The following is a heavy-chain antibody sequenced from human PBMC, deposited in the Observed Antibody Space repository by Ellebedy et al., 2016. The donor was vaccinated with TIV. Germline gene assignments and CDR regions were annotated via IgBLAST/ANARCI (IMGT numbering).Heavy chain of an antibody. CDR1: GYTLTELS. V-gene: IGHV1-24*01. CDR3: VTDLEDGNYGRFFDL. J-gene: IGHJ2*01. D-gene: IGHD3-3*01. Sequence: AASVKVSCKVSGYTLTELSMHWVRQAPGKGLEWMGGFDPEDGETIYAQKVQGRVTMTEDTSTDTAYMELSSLRSEDTAVYYCVTDLEDGNYGRFFDLWGRGTLVTVSS. CDR2: FDPEDGET.